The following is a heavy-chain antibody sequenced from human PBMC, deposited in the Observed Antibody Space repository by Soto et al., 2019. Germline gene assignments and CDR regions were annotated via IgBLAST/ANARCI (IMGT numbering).Heavy chain of an antibody. J-gene: IGHJ2*01. Sequence: PSETLSLTCTVSGDSISNYYWSWIRQSPGKGLEWIGDMHYSGDTNYNPSLKSRVTMSIDTSKNQFSLRLTSVTAADRAVYYCARDRTAKFAPYWHFDLWGRGTLVTVPS. CDR2: MHYSGDT. CDR3: ARDRTAKFAPYWHFDL. V-gene: IGHV4-59*01. CDR1: GDSISNYY. D-gene: IGHD2-21*02.